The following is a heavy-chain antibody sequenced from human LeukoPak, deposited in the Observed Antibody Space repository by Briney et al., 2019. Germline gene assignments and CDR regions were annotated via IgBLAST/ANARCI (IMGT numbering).Heavy chain of an antibody. CDR1: GFTFSSYA. D-gene: IGHD5-18*01. CDR2: ISYDGSNK. V-gene: IGHV3-30-3*01. Sequence: TGGSLRLTRAASGFTFSSYAMHWVRQAPGKGLEWVAVISYDGSNKYYADSVKGRFTISRDNSKNTLYLQMNSLRAEDMAVYYCASEGGRGYSYDNAFDIWGQGTMVTVSS. J-gene: IGHJ3*02. CDR3: ASEGGRGYSYDNAFDI.